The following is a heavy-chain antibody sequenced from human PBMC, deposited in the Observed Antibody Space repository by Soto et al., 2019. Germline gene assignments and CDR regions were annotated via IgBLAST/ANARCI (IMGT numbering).Heavy chain of an antibody. D-gene: IGHD1-26*01. CDR2: IYYSGST. J-gene: IGHJ6*02. CDR3: ARVLVGATHYYGMDV. CDR1: GGSVSSGSYY. V-gene: IGHV4-61*01. Sequence: AETLSLTCTVSGGSVSSGSYYWSWIRQPPGKGLEWIGYIYYSGSTNYNPSLKSRVTISVDTSKNQFSLKLSSVTAADTAVYYCARVLVGATHYYGMDVWGQGTTVTVSS.